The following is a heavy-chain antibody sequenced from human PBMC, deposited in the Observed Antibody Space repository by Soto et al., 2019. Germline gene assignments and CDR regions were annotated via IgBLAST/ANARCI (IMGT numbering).Heavy chain of an antibody. V-gene: IGHV3-23*01. J-gene: IGHJ5*01. D-gene: IGHD3-22*01. CDR2: VGGNGDAK. Sequence: EVQLLESGGDLVQPGGSLRLSCAASGFTFSSYTMTWVRRAPGKGPEWVSDVGGNGDAKLYADSVKGRFTISRDNSKNTLYLQLERLRAEDTAIYYCAKTGRPGDYYRGFDSWGQGTLVTVSS. CDR1: GFTFSSYT. CDR3: AKTGRPGDYYRGFDS.